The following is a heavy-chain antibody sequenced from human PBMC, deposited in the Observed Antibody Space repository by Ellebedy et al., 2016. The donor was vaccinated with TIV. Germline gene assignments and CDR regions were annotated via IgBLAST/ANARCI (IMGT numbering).Heavy chain of an antibody. CDR3: VYIISTRSSWFDS. CDR1: GFSVSNNY. J-gene: IGHJ5*01. V-gene: IGHV3-66*01. Sequence: GESLKISCAASGFSVSNNYVAWVRQAPGKGLEWVSLLYSGGSTTYADSVNGRFTISRDNSKNTVSLEMNAVTVEDTAVYYCVYIISTRSSWFDSWGQGTLVTVSS. CDR2: LYSGGST. D-gene: IGHD2-2*02.